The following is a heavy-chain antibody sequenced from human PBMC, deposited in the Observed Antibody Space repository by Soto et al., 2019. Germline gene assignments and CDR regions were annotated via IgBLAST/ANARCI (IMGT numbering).Heavy chain of an antibody. CDR2: INPNSGGT. CDR1: GYTFTGYY. CDR3: ARSRGHYYDSSGYYEGFDY. V-gene: IGHV1-2*04. D-gene: IGHD3-22*01. J-gene: IGHJ4*02. Sequence: ASVKVSCQASGYTFTGYYMHWVRQAPGQGLEWMGWINPNSGGTNYAQKFQGWVTMTRDTSISTAYMELSRLRSDDTAVYYCARSRGHYYDSSGYYEGFDYWGQGTLVTVSS.